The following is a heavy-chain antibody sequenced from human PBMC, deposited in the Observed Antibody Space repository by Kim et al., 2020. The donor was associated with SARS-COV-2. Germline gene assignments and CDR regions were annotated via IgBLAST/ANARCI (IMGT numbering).Heavy chain of an antibody. V-gene: IGHV3-23*01. J-gene: IGHJ1*01. CDR3: AKDPDCGGDCYIFQH. CDR2: ISGSGGST. D-gene: IGHD2-21*02. Sequence: GGSLRLSCAASGFTFSSYAMSWVRQAPGKGLEWVSGISGSGGSTYYADSVKGRFTISRDNSKNTLYLQMNSLRAEDTAVYYCAKDPDCGGDCYIFQHWGQGTLVTVSS. CDR1: GFTFSSYA.